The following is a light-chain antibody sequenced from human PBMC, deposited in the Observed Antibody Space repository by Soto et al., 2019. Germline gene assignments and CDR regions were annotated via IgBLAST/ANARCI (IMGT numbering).Light chain of an antibody. J-gene: IGLJ1*01. V-gene: IGLV2-14*01. Sequence: ALTQPASVSGSPGQSIAISCTGTCSDVGAYNYVSWYQQHPGKAPKLMISEVTNRPSGVSDRFSGSKSGNTASLTISGLQAEDEADYYCSSFTSRFTFVFGTGTKVTVL. CDR1: CSDVGAYNY. CDR2: EVT. CDR3: SSFTSRFTFV.